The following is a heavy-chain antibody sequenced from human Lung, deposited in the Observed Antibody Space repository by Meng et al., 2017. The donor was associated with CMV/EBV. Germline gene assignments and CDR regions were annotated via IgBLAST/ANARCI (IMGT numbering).Heavy chain of an antibody. CDR3: ASFPPPGKQWLVTDY. J-gene: IGHJ4*02. Sequence: GHLEEPGPSLVNPSGTLSLPCAAPGGSISSSNWWSWVRQPPGKGLEWIGEIYHSGSTNYNPSLKSRVTISVDKSKNQFSLKLSSVTAADTAVYYCASFPPPGKQWLVTDYWGQGTLVTVSS. D-gene: IGHD6-19*01. CDR2: IYHSGST. V-gene: IGHV4-4*02. CDR1: GGSISSSNW.